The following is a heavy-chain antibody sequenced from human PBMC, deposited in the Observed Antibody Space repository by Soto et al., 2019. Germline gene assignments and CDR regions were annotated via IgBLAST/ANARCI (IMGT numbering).Heavy chain of an antibody. Sequence: GGSLRLSCAAYGFNFSAYGMHWVRQAPGTGLELVALLSFDASKKYYADSVKGRFTISRDTSRNSLYLQMNSLRVEDAAVYYCRVGVADWGQGT. CDR1: GFNFSAYG. CDR2: LSFDASKK. J-gene: IGHJ4*02. CDR3: RVGVAD. D-gene: IGHD1-26*01. V-gene: IGHV3-30*03.